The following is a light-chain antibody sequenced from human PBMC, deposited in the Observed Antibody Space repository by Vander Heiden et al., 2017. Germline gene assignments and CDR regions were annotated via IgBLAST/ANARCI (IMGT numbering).Light chain of an antibody. J-gene: IGKJ3*01. CDR2: AAS. Sequence: DIQMTQSPSSLSASVGDSVTITCRASQSISSYLNWYQQKPGKAPKLLIYAASSLQSGDPSRFSGSGSGTDFTLTISSLQPEDFATYYCQQSYSTPFTFGPGTKVDIK. CDR1: QSISSY. V-gene: IGKV1-39*01. CDR3: QQSYSTPFT.